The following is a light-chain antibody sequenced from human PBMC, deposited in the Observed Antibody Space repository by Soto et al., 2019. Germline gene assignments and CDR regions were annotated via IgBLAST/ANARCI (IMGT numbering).Light chain of an antibody. CDR3: QQYVSSPQT. V-gene: IGKV3-20*01. J-gene: IGKJ1*01. CDR1: QSVSSK. CDR2: GAS. Sequence: EIVMTQSPATLSVSPGEGATLSCRASQSVSSKLAWYQQKPGQAPRLLIYGASNRATGIPDRFSGSGSGTDFTLTISRLEPEDFAMYFCQQYVSSPQTFGQGTKVDNK.